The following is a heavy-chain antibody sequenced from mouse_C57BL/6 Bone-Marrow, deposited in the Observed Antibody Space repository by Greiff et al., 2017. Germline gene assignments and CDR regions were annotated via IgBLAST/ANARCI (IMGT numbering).Heavy chain of an antibody. V-gene: IGHV5-6*01. D-gene: IGHD1-1*01. CDR1: GFTFSSYG. J-gene: IGHJ3*01. Sequence: EVKVVESGGDLVKPGGSLKLSCAASGFTFSSYGMSWVRQTPDKRLEWVATISSGGSYTYYPDSVKGRFTISRDNAKNTLYLQMSSLKSEDTALYYCARHPLYYDGSSWFAYWGQGTLVTVSA. CDR2: ISSGGSYT. CDR3: ARHPLYYDGSSWFAY.